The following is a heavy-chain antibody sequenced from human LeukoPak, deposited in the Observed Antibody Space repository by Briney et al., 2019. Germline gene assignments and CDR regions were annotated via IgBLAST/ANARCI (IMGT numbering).Heavy chain of an antibody. V-gene: IGHV1-46*01. J-gene: IGHJ4*02. CDR3: ARDGPTAAPFDY. D-gene: IGHD2-2*01. CDR1: GHRFTSYD. CDR2: INPSGGST. Sequence: GASVKVSCKASGHRFTSYDMHWVRQAPGQGLEWMGIINPSGGSTSYAQRFQGRVAMTRDTSTTTVYMEVNSLTSEDTAVYFCARDGPTAAPFDYWGQGTLVTVSS.